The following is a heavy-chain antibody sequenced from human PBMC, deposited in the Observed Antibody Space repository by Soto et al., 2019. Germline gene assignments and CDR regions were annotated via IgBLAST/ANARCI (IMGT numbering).Heavy chain of an antibody. J-gene: IGHJ4*02. CDR3: VRELGLAY. CDR2: INKDGSQK. V-gene: IGHV3-7*03. Sequence: GGSLRLSCAASGVTLSNYWMTWVRQAPGKGLEWVANINKDGSQKNYVDSVKGRFTIARDNGQNSLSLQMNSLRVEDTAVYYCVRELGLAYWGQGALVTVSS. CDR1: GVTLSNYW. D-gene: IGHD7-27*01.